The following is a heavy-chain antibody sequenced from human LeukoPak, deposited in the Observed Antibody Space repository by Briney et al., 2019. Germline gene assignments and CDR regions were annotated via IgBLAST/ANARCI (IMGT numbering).Heavy chain of an antibody. CDR2: INPNSGGT. CDR3: ARGGRPSYYDILTGYPADY. V-gene: IGHV1-2*02. J-gene: IGHJ4*02. Sequence: GASVKVSCKASGYTFTGYYMHWVRQAPGQGREWMGWINPNSGGTNYAQKFQGRVTMTRDTSISTACMELSRLRSDDTAVYYCARGGRPSYYDILTGYPADYWGQGTLVTVSS. CDR1: GYTFTGYY. D-gene: IGHD3-9*01.